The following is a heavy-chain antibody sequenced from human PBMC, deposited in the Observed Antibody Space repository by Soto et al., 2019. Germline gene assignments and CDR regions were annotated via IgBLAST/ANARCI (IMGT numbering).Heavy chain of an antibody. J-gene: IGHJ4*02. V-gene: IGHV3-15*07. CDR2: IKTKTDGGTT. CDR3: TTDIWESLSSAY. Sequence: EVQLVESGGGLVKSGGSLRLSCAASGFTSSNAWMNWVRQAPGKGLEWVGHIKTKTDGGTTDYAVPVKGRFTISRDDARNTVYLQMNSLKTEVTAMYHCTTDIWESLSSAYWGQGTLVTVSS. CDR1: GFTSSNAW. D-gene: IGHD3-3*01.